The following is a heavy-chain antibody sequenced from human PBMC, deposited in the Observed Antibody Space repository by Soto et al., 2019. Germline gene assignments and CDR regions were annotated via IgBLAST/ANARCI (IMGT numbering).Heavy chain of an antibody. D-gene: IGHD2-2*02. V-gene: IGHV1-69*06. CDR2: IIPIFGTA. Sequence: QVQLVQSGAEVKKPGSSVKVSCKASGGTFSSYAISWVRQAPGQGLEWMGGIIPIFGTANYAQKFQGRVTIPGDKHTNRGYMEVNSLRADDTAVYYCASPVIVVEPAAIDNYYGMDVLGQGTTVTVSS. J-gene: IGHJ6*02. CDR1: GGTFSSYA. CDR3: ASPVIVVEPAAIDNYYGMDV.